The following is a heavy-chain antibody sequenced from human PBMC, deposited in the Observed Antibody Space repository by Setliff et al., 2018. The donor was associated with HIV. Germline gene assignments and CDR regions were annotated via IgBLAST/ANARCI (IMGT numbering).Heavy chain of an antibody. CDR3: ASRIYYYDSSRVLREEGFDP. Sequence: SETLSLTCTVYGGSFSNYYTNWIRQPPGKGLEWIGELSPSGTTRSNPSLQSRVTISLDTSNNQFSLKLTSVTAADTAMYYCASRIYYYDSSRVLREEGFDPWGQGTLVTVSS. CDR1: GGSFSNYY. CDR2: LSPSGTT. J-gene: IGHJ5*02. D-gene: IGHD3-22*01. V-gene: IGHV4-34*01.